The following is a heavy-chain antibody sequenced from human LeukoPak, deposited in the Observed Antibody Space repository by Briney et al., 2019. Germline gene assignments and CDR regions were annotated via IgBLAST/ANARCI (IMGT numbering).Heavy chain of an antibody. CDR2: IYHSGST. V-gene: IGHV4-4*02. D-gene: IGHD2-15*01. J-gene: IGHJ6*02. Sequence: SETLSLTCAVSGGSISSSNWWSWVRQPPGKGLEWIGEIYHSGSTNYNPSLKSRVTISVDKSKNQFSLKLSSVTAADTAVYYCARVPIVVVVAATLNYYYGMDVWGQGTTVTVSS. CDR3: ARVPIVVVVAATLNYYYGMDV. CDR1: GGSISSSNW.